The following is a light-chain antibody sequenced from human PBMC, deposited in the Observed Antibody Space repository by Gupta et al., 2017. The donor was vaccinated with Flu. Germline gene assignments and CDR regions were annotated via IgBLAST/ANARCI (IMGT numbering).Light chain of an antibody. CDR2: AAS. V-gene: IGKV1-39*01. CDR1: QSISSH. Sequence: DIQLTQSPSSLSASVGDRVTITCRASQSISSHFNWYQQKPGKAPKLLIYAASSLQSGVPSRFSGSGSGTDFTLTISSLQPEDFATYYCQQSYSTLWTFGQGTKVEIK. J-gene: IGKJ1*01. CDR3: QQSYSTLWT.